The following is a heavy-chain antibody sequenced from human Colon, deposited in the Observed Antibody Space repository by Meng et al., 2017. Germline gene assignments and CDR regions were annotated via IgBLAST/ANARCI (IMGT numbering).Heavy chain of an antibody. J-gene: IGHJ4*02. V-gene: IGHV1-2*06. CDR1: GYSLSGYY. CDR3: AKIHLGDSGLDY. Sequence: QGQLVQSGAEVNKPGASVKVSCKASGYSLSGYYMHWVRQVPGQGLEWMGRINADSGGTNYAEKFQGRVTLTRDTSINTAYMEVTSLRSDDTAVYYCAKIHLGDSGLDYWGQGTLVTVSS. D-gene: IGHD6-19*01. CDR2: INADSGGT.